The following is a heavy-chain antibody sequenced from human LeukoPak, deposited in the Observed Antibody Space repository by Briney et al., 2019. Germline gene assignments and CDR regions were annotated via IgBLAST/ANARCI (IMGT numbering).Heavy chain of an antibody. D-gene: IGHD3-22*01. CDR1: GFTFSDCY. CDR3: ARSYSSGYPNWFDP. CDR2: ISSSGSTI. J-gene: IGHJ5*02. V-gene: IGHV3-11*04. Sequence: GGSLRLSCAASGFTFSDCYMSWIRQAPGKGLEWVSYISSSGSTIYYADSVKGRFTISRDNAKNSLYLQMNSLRAEDTAVYYCARSYSSGYPNWFDPWGQGTLVTVSS.